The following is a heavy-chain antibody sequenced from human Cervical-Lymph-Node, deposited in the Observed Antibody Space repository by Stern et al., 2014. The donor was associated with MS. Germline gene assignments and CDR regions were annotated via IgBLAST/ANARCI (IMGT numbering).Heavy chain of an antibody. J-gene: IGHJ4*02. Sequence: EVQLVQSGAEVKKPGESLKISCKLSGYSFTIYYIAWVRQMPGKGLEWMGVIYPYDSDTTYSPSFQGQVTISADKPITTASLQWSSLRASDTAMYYCARHFQGFDYWGQGTLVTVSS. CDR2: IYPYDSDT. V-gene: IGHV5-51*04. CDR1: GYSFTIYY. D-gene: IGHD3-3*02. CDR3: ARHFQGFDY.